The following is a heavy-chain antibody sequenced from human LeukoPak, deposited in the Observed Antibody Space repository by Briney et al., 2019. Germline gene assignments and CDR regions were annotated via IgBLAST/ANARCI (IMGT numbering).Heavy chain of an antibody. D-gene: IGHD3-22*01. Sequence: SETLSLTRAVYGGSFSGYYWSWIRQPPGKGLEWIGEINHSGSTNYNPSLKSRVTISVDTSKNQFSLKLSSVTAADTAVYYCARKGYYYDSSGPYYFVYWGQGALVTVSS. CDR2: INHSGST. CDR1: GGSFSGYY. J-gene: IGHJ4*02. V-gene: IGHV4-34*01. CDR3: ARKGYYYDSSGPYYFVY.